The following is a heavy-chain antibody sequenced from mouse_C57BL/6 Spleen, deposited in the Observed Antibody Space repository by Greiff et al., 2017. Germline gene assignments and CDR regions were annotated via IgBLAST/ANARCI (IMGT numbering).Heavy chain of an antibody. J-gene: IGHJ2*01. CDR3: ARSALYYYGSSYYFDY. V-gene: IGHV1-53*01. Sequence: QVQLKQPGTELVKPGASVKLSCKASGYTFTSYWMHWVKQRPGQGLEWIGNINPSNGGTNYNEKFKSKATLTVDKSSSTAYMQLSSLTSEDSAVXYCARSALYYYGSSYYFDYWGQGTTLTVSS. D-gene: IGHD1-1*01. CDR1: GYTFTSYW. CDR2: INPSNGGT.